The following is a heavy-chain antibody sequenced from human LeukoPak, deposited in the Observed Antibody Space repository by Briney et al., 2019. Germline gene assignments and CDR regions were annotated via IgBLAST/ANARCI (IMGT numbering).Heavy chain of an antibody. J-gene: IGHJ4*02. V-gene: IGHV3-23*01. CDR3: AKDLDYSSHLNYFDY. Sequence: GGSLRLSCAASGFTFSSYAMSWVRQAPGKGLEWVSAISGSGGSTYYADSVKGRFTISRDNSKNTLYLQMNSLRAEDTAVYYCAKDLDYSSHLNYFDYWGQGTLVTVSS. CDR2: ISGSGGST. CDR1: GFTFSSYA. D-gene: IGHD6-19*01.